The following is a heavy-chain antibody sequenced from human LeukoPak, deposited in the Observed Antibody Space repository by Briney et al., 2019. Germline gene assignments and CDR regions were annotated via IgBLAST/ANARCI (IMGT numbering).Heavy chain of an antibody. CDR1: VYTFTSYG. V-gene: IGHV1-18*01. J-gene: IGHJ4*02. CDR3: ARGGGDFDY. CDR2: ISAYKLNT. Sequence: GASVKLSCTASVYTFTSYGISWVRQAPGHGLEWMGWISAYKLNTNDAQTVEGRSTMTTDTSTTTAYMELRSLRSDDSAVYYCARGGGDFDYWGQGTLVTVSS. D-gene: IGHD1-26*01.